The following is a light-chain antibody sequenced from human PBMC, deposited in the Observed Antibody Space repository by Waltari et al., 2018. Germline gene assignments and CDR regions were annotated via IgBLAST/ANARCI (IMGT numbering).Light chain of an antibody. Sequence: YQQQPRNAPQLMIYEVGKRRSGVLSRLSCAKSGDKAALPVTGLQPEDEADYYCSSHAGSNSPYVFGTGTKVTVL. J-gene: IGLJ1*01. V-gene: IGLV2-8*01. CDR3: SSHAGSNSPYV. CDR2: EVG.